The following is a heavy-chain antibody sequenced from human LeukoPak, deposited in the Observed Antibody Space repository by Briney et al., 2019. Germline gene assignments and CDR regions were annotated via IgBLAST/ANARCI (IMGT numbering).Heavy chain of an antibody. CDR1: GFTFSSYS. CDR3: ARRIVVAGVGDY. CDR2: ISSSSSYI. D-gene: IGHD2-15*01. V-gene: IGHV3-21*01. J-gene: IGHJ4*02. Sequence: GGSLRLSCAASGFTFSSYSMNWVRQAPGKGLEWVSSISSSSSYIYYADSVKGRFTISRDNAKNSLYLQMNSLRAEDTAVYYCARRIVVAGVGDYWGQGTLVTVSS.